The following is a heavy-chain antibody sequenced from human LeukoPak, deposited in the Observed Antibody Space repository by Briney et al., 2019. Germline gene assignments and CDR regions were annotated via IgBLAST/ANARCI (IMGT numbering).Heavy chain of an antibody. Sequence: SETLSLTCAVSGGSISSSNWWSWVRQPPGKGLEWIGEIYHSGSTNYNPSLKSRVTISVDTSKNQFSLKLSSVTAADTAVYYCARGAGYCSSTSCRDHYYYYGMDVWGKGTTVTVSS. D-gene: IGHD2-2*03. CDR2: IYHSGST. CDR3: ARGAGYCSSTSCRDHYYYYGMDV. CDR1: GGSISSSNW. V-gene: IGHV4-4*02. J-gene: IGHJ6*04.